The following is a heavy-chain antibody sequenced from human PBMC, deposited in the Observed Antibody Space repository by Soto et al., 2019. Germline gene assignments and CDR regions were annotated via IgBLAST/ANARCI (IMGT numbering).Heavy chain of an antibody. CDR1: GGSISSGY. CDR3: ASSNIAAAGFYYYGMDV. CDR2: IYYSGST. Sequence: PSETLSLTCSVSGGSISSGYWTWIRHPPGRGLEWIGYIYYSGSTNYNPSLKSRVTISVDTSKNQFSLKLSSVTAADTAVYYCASSNIAAAGFYYYGMDVWGRGTTVTVSS. D-gene: IGHD6-13*01. V-gene: IGHV4-59*01. J-gene: IGHJ6*02.